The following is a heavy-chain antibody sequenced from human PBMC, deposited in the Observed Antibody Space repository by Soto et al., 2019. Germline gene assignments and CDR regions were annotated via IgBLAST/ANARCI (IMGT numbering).Heavy chain of an antibody. CDR2: INAGNGNT. V-gene: IGHV1-3*01. J-gene: IGHJ4*02. Sequence: ASVKVSCKASGYTFTSYAMHWVRQAPGQRLEWMGWINAGNGNTKYSQKFQGRVTITRDTSASTAYMELSSLRSEDTAVYYCASVAKAVAGTLIWLGYRGRGSLVTVSA. D-gene: IGHD6-19*01. CDR1: GYTFTSYA. CDR3: ASVAKAVAGTLIWLGY.